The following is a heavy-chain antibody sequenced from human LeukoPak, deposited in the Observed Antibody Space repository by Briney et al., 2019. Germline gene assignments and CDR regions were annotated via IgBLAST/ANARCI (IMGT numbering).Heavy chain of an antibody. V-gene: IGHV1-2*02. Sequence: ASVKVSCKASGYTFTGYYMHWVRQAPGQGLEWMGWINPNSGGTNSAPKFHGRVSMTRDTSLSTAYMELSSLRSDDTAVYYCARGDKKENLSGPSGYFDPWGQGSLVTVSS. CDR1: GYTFTGYY. J-gene: IGHJ5*02. D-gene: IGHD3-10*01. CDR3: ARGDKKENLSGPSGYFDP. CDR2: INPNSGGT.